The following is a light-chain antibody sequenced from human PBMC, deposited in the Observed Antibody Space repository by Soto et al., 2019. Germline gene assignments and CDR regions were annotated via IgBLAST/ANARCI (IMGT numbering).Light chain of an antibody. CDR2: AAS. V-gene: IGKV1-39*01. Sequence: DTQMTQSPSSLSASVGDRVTITCRASQSITTYLNWYQQKPGNAPNLLIYAASNLQSGVPSRFSGSGSGKDFTLTINSLQPEDFATYYCQQTKTVPWTFCRGTKVENK. CDR1: QSITTY. CDR3: QQTKTVPWT. J-gene: IGKJ4*01.